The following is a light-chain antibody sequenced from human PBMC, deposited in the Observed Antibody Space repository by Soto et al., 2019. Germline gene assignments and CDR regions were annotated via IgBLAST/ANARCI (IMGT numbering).Light chain of an antibody. CDR3: QQYLSYPLS. J-gene: IGKJ4*01. CDR1: QSIIGY. V-gene: IGKV1-5*01. Sequence: DIQMTQSPSTLSASVGDRVTITCRASQSIIGYLAWYQQKAGKAPNLMIYDASTLESGVPSRFSGSGSGTEFTLTIGSLHPDDFATYYCQQYLSYPLSFGGGTKVDIK. CDR2: DAS.